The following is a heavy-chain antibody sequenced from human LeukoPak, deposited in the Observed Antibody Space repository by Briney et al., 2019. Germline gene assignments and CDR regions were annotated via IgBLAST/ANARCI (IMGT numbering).Heavy chain of an antibody. CDR1: GFTFSSYG. V-gene: IGHV3-33*06. Sequence: GGSLRLSCAASGFTFSSYGMHWVRQAPGKGLEWVAVMWYDGTTKYHADSVKGRFTISRDNSKNTLYLQMDSLRAEDTAVYYCAKDGAASTYFDYWGPGTLVTVSS. CDR2: MWYDGTTK. CDR3: AKDGAASTYFDY. J-gene: IGHJ4*02. D-gene: IGHD4/OR15-4a*01.